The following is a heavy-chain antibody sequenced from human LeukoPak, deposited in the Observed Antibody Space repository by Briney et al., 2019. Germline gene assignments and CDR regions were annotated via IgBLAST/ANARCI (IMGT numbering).Heavy chain of an antibody. J-gene: IGHJ6*03. CDR1: GFTVSSNS. CDR2: IYSDNT. V-gene: IGHV3-53*01. CDR3: AKERRITIFGVVTLLYYYYYMDV. Sequence: PGGSLRLSCTVSGFTVSSNSMSWVRQAPGKGLEWVSFIYSDNTHYSDSVKGRFTISRDNSKNTLSLQMNSLRAEDTAVYYCAKERRITIFGVVTLLYYYYYMDVWGKGTTVTVS. D-gene: IGHD3-3*01.